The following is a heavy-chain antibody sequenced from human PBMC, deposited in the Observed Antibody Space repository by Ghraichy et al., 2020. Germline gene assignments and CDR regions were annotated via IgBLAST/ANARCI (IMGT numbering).Heavy chain of an antibody. D-gene: IGHD6-13*01. CDR3: ARGQRSSSWYLRYWFDP. J-gene: IGHJ5*02. CDR2: INHSGST. CDR1: GGSFSGYY. V-gene: IGHV4-34*01. Sequence: SQTLSLTCAVYGGSFSGYYWSWIRRPPGKGLEWIGEINHSGSTNYNPSLKSRVTISVDTSKNQFSLKLSSVTAADTAVYYCARGQRSSSWYLRYWFDPWGQGTLVTVSS.